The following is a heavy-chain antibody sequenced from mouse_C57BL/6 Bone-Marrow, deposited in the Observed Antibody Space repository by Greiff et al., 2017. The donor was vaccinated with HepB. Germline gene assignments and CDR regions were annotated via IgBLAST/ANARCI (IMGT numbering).Heavy chain of an antibody. CDR2: IYPSDSET. Sequence: VKLQQPGAELVRPGSSVKLSCKASGYTFTSYWMDWVKQRPGQGLEWIGNIYPSDSETHYNQKFKDKATLTVDESSSTAYMQLSSLTSEDSAVYYCARFKGYSNFYYAMDDWGQGTSVTVSS. V-gene: IGHV1-61*01. D-gene: IGHD2-5*01. CDR3: ARFKGYSNFYYAMDD. J-gene: IGHJ4*01. CDR1: GYTFTSYW.